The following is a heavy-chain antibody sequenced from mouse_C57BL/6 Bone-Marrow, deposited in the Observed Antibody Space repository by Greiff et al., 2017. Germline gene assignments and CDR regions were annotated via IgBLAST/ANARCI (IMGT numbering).Heavy chain of an antibody. V-gene: IGHV1-81*01. CDR3: ARRAYYGSSYGAMDY. J-gene: IGHJ4*01. CDR2: IYPRSGNT. CDR1: GYTFTSYG. D-gene: IGHD1-1*01. Sequence: VKVVESGAELARPGASVKLSCKASGYTFTSYGISWVKQRTGQGLEWIGEIYPRSGNTYYNEKFKGKATLTADKSSSTAYMELRSLTSEDSAVYFCARRAYYGSSYGAMDYWGQGTSVTVSS.